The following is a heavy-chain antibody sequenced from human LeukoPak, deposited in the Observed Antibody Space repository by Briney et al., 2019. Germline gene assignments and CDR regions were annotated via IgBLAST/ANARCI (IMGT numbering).Heavy chain of an antibody. CDR3: VRGYSFGPYGMDV. CDR2: ISDSGGST. V-gene: IGHV3-64D*09. Sequence: GGSLRLSCSATGFPFSSYAMHWVRQAPGKGLEYVSAISDSGGSTHYADSVKGRFTISRDNSKNTLYLQMSSLRAEDTAVYFCVRGYSFGPYGMDVWGQGTTVTVSS. D-gene: IGHD2-15*01. CDR1: GFPFSSYA. J-gene: IGHJ6*02.